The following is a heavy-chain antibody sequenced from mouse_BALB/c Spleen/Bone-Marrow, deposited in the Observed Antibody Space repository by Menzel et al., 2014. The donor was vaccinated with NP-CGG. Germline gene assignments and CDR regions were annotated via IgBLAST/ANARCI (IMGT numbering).Heavy chain of an antibody. J-gene: IGHJ3*01. CDR2: INPSNGGS. CDR3: TRSDYYDYQAWFAY. V-gene: IGHV1S81*02. Sequence: VQRVESGAELVKPGASVKLSCKTSGYTFTNYYIYWVKQRPGQGLEWIGEINPSNGGSNFNEKLKSKATLTVDKSSSTAYMQLSSLTSEDPAVYYCTRSDYYDYQAWFAYWGQGTLVTVSA. CDR1: GYTFTNYY. D-gene: IGHD2-4*01.